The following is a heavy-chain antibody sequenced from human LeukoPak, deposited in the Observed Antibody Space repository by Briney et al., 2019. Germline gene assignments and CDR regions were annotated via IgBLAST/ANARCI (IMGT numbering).Heavy chain of an antibody. CDR1: GGSISSGGYS. D-gene: IGHD3-10*01. CDR2: IYHSGST. CDR3: ARGSSGGSNYFDY. J-gene: IGHJ4*02. V-gene: IGHV4-30-2*01. Sequence: TLSLTCAVSGGSISSGGYSWSWIRQPPGKGLEWIGYIYHSGSTYYNPSLKSRVTISVARSKNQFSLKLSSVTAADTAVYYCARGSSGGSNYFDYWGQGTLVTVSS.